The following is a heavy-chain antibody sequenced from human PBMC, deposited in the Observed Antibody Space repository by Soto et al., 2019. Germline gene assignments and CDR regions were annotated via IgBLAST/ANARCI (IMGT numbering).Heavy chain of an antibody. V-gene: IGHV3-30*18. Sequence: GGSLRLSCAASGFTFSSYGMHWVRQAPGRGLEWVAVISYDGSNKYYADSVKGRFTISRDNSKNTLYLQMNSLRAEDTAVYYCAKDAYYDFWSGSPYYYYGMDVWGQGTTVTVSS. J-gene: IGHJ6*02. CDR1: GFTFSSYG. CDR2: ISYDGSNK. CDR3: AKDAYYDFWSGSPYYYYGMDV. D-gene: IGHD3-3*01.